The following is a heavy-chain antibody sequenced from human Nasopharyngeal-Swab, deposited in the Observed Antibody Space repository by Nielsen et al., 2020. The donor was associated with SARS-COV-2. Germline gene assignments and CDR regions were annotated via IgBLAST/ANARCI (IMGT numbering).Heavy chain of an antibody. V-gene: IGHV4-39*01. CDR2: IRYSGST. CDR1: GASTSDISYW. J-gene: IGHJ5*02. D-gene: IGHD5-18*01. CDR3: ARRGYSYGSFDP. Sequence: SETLSLTCTVSGASTSDISYWWIWIRQPPGKGLEWIGNIRYSGSTYYNPSLKSRATISVDTSRNQFSLKLSSVTAADTAVYYCARRGYSYGSFDPWGQGTLVTVSS.